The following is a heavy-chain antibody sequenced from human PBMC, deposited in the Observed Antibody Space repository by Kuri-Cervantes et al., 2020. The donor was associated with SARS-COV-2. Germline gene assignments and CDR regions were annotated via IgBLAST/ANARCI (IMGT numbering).Heavy chain of an antibody. V-gene: IGHV3-30*18. CDR2: ISHDGKNK. J-gene: IGHJ4*02. D-gene: IGHD2-21*01. Sequence: GESLRPSCAASGLNFSRTDMHWVRQAQGKGLGWVAIISHDGKNKKCIASGKGRFTSTRDNSQNTLYLHMKSLRSEDTAMSYCAKDRVGVQDFWGQGTLVTVSS. CDR1: GLNFSRTD. CDR3: AKDRVGVQDF.